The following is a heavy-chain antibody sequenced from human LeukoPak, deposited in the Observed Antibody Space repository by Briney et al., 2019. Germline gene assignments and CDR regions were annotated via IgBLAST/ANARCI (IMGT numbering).Heavy chain of an antibody. V-gene: IGHV4-59*12. J-gene: IGHJ4*02. CDR2: IYYTGST. D-gene: IGHD6-13*01. Sequence: SETLSLTCTVSGGSISSNYWSWIRQPPGKGLEWIGYIYYTGSTIYNPSLKSRVSVSLDTSKNQFSLRLSSVTAADTAVYYCARESRQQLVKDYWGQGTLVTVSS. CDR1: GGSISSNY. CDR3: ARESRQQLVKDY.